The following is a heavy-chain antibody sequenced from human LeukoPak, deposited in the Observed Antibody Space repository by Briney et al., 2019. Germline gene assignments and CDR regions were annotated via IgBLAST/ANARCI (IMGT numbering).Heavy chain of an antibody. CDR3: ASRYCTNGVCGNWFDP. CDR1: GYTFTSYG. J-gene: IGHJ5*02. CDR2: ISAYNGNT. Sequence: ASVKVSCKASGYTFTSYGISWVRQAPGQGLEWMGWISAYNGNTNYAQKLQGRVTMTTDTSTSTAYMELRSLRSDDTAVYYCASRYCTNGVCGNWFDPWGQGTPVTVSS. D-gene: IGHD2-8*01. V-gene: IGHV1-18*01.